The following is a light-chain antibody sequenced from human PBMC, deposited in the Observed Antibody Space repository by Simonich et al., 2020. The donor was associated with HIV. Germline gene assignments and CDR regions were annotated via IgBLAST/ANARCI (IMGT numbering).Light chain of an antibody. J-gene: IGKJ4*01. CDR3: QQYYSTPLT. V-gene: IGKV4-1*01. Sequence: DIVMTQSPDSLAVSLGERATINCKSSQSVLYNSNNKNYLAWYQQKPIQPPKLLIYWASTRESGVPDRFSGSGSGTDFTLTISSLQAEDVAVYYCQQYYSTPLTFGGGTKVEIK. CDR2: WAS. CDR1: QSVLYNSNNKNY.